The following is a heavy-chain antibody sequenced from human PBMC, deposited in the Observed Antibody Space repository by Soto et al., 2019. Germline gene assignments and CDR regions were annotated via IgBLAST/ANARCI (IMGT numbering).Heavy chain of an antibody. J-gene: IGHJ6*02. D-gene: IGHD2-8*01. CDR1: GGTFSSYA. CDR2: IIPIFGTA. Sequence: QVQLVQSGAEVKKPGSSVKVSCKASGGTFSSYAISWVRQAPGQGLEWMGGIIPIFGTANYAQKFQGRVTSTADESTSTAYMERRSLRSEDTAVYYWARDCTNGVCSYSYCMDVWGQGTTVTVS. CDR3: ARDCTNGVCSYSYCMDV. V-gene: IGHV1-69*01.